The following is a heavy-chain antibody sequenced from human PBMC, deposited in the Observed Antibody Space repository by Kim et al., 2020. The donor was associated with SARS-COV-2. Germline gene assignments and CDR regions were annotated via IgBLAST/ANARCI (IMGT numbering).Heavy chain of an antibody. CDR1: GFTFTNAW. J-gene: IGHJ4*02. CDR3: TTEDSYYDSRYFDY. CDR2: IKSKTDGGTT. V-gene: IGHV3-15*01. Sequence: GGSLRLSCAASGFTFTNAWMSWVRQAPGKGLKWVGRIKSKTDGGTTDYAAPVKGRFTISRDDSKNTLHLQMNSLKTEDTAVYYCTTEDSYYDSRYFDYWGQGTLVTVSS. D-gene: IGHD3-22*01.